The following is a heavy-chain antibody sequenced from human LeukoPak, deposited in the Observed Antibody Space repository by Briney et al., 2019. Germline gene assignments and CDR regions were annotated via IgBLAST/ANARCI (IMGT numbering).Heavy chain of an antibody. V-gene: IGHV3-23*01. D-gene: IGHD3-9*01. CDR3: AKVDSMYYDILTGYQAFDY. J-gene: IGHJ4*02. CDR2: ISGSGGST. Sequence: PGGSLRLSCAASGFTFSSYAMSWVRQAPGKGLEWVSAISGSGGSTYYADSVKGRLTISRDNSKNTLYLQMNSLRAEDTAVYYCAKVDSMYYDILTGYQAFDYWGQGTLVTVSS. CDR1: GFTFSSYA.